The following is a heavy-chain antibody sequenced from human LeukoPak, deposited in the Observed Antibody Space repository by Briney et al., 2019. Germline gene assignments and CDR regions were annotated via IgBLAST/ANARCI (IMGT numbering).Heavy chain of an antibody. Sequence: ASVKVSCKASGYTFTSYGISWVRQAPGQGLEWMGWIIAYNGNTNYAQKLQGRVTMTTDTSTSTAYMELRSLRSDDTAVYYCARAYSGSYYYYYYYMDVWGKGTTVTVSS. CDR3: ARAYSGSYYYYYYYMDV. D-gene: IGHD1-26*01. CDR1: GYTFTSYG. CDR2: IIAYNGNT. J-gene: IGHJ6*03. V-gene: IGHV1-18*01.